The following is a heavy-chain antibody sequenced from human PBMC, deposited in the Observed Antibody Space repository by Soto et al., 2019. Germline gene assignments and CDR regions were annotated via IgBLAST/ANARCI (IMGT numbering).Heavy chain of an antibody. D-gene: IGHD5-18*01. CDR1: GFTFSSYG. J-gene: IGHJ3*02. V-gene: IGHV3-33*08. CDR3: ARATRGYSYRLPRHSVTGDAVDI. Sequence: QVQLVESGGGVVQPGRSLRLSCAASGFTFSSYGMHWVRQAPGKGLEWVAVIWGDGSNKYYADSVKGRFTISRDNSNNRLYLQINGLSAEDTGVYSCARATRGYSYRLPRHSVTGDAVDILGQGRTVTVSS. CDR2: IWGDGSNK.